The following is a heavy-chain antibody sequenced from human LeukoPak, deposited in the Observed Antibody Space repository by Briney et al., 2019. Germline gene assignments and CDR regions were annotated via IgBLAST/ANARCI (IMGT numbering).Heavy chain of an antibody. CDR2: INAGNGNT. Sequence: ASVKVSCKASGYTFTSYAMHWVRQAPGQRLEWMGWINAGNGNTKYSQKFQGRVTITRDTSASTAYMELSSLRSEDTAVYYRARGPLNIAAAGPSDYWGQGTLVTVSS. CDR3: ARGPLNIAAAGPSDY. J-gene: IGHJ4*02. CDR1: GYTFTSYA. V-gene: IGHV1-3*01. D-gene: IGHD6-13*01.